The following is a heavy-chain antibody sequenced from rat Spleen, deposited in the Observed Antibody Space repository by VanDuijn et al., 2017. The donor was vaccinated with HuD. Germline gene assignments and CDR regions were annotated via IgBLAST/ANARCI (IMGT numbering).Heavy chain of an antibody. CDR2: IDYSGRT. V-gene: IGHV3-1*01. CDR1: GYSITSNY. J-gene: IGHJ3*01. Sequence: EVQLQESGPGLVKPSQSLSLTCSVTGYSITSNYWGWIRKFPGNKMEWMGYIDYSGRTSYNPSLKSRLSSTRDTSKNQFFLQLNSVTTEDTATYYCTRGLSMSSTNYYYALFAYWGQGTLVTVSS. CDR3: TRGLSMSSTNYYYALFAY. D-gene: IGHD1-6*01.